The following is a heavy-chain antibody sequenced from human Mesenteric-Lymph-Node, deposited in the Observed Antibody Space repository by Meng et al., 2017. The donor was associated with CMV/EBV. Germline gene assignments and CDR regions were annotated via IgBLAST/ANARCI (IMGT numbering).Heavy chain of an antibody. CDR2: IFSNDEK. Sequence: SGVTLAKPTDTFTLTCTVSGFLLSDARMGVSWIRQPPGKALEWLAHIFSNDEKSYSTSLQSRLTISKDTSKSQVVLTMTNIDPVDTATYYCARINYDSSGWMYTGWFDPWGQGTLVTVSS. CDR3: ARINYDSSGWMYTGWFDP. J-gene: IGHJ5*02. V-gene: IGHV2-26*01. D-gene: IGHD3-22*01. CDR1: GFLLSDARMG.